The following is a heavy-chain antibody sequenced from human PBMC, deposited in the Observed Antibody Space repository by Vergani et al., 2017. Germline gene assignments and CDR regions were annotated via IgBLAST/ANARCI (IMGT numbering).Heavy chain of an antibody. D-gene: IGHD4-17*01. CDR1: GGSISIYY. CDR2: IYYSGST. V-gene: IGHV4-59*01. J-gene: IGHJ4*02. Sequence: QVQLQESGPGLVKPSETLSLTCTVSGGSISIYYWSWIRQPPGKGLEWIGYIYYSGSTNYNPSLKSRVTISVDTSKNQFSLKLSSVTAADTAVYYCARPDNYGDYVPFDYWGQGTLVTVSS. CDR3: ARPDNYGDYVPFDY.